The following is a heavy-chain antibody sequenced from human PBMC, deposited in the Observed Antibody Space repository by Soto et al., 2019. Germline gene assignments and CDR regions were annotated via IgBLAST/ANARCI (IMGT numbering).Heavy chain of an antibody. V-gene: IGHV1-69*13. CDR1: GGTFSSYA. Sequence: SVKVSCKASGGTFSSYAISWVRQAPGQGLEWMGGIIPIFGTANYAQKFQGRVTITADESTSTAYMELSSLRSEDTAVYYCSSPNFSIMIFGVVIGTETQNYYYYGMDVWGQGTTVTVSS. CDR2: IIPIFGTA. D-gene: IGHD3-3*01. CDR3: SSPNFSIMIFGVVIGTETQNYYYYGMDV. J-gene: IGHJ6*02.